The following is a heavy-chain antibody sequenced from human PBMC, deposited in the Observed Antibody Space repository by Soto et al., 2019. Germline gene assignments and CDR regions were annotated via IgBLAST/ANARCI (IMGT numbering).Heavy chain of an antibody. D-gene: IGHD5-18*01. CDR2: ISSSSSYT. V-gene: IGHV3-11*06. CDR1: GFTFSDYY. CDR3: ASSYSYGLQLDY. Sequence: GGSLRLSCAASGFTFSDYYMSWIRQAPGKGLEWVSYISSSSSYTNYADSVKGRFTISRDNAKNSLYLQMNSLRAEDTAVYYCASSYSYGLQLDYWGQGTLVTVSS. J-gene: IGHJ4*02.